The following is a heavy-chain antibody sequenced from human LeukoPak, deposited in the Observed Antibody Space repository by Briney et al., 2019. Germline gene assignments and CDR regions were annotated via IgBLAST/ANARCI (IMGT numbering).Heavy chain of an antibody. V-gene: IGHV1-69*13. CDR2: IIPIFGKA. Sequence: SVTVSCKASGGTFSSYAISWVRQAPGQGLEWMGGIIPIFGKANYAQKFQGRVTITAVESTSTAYMELSSLRSEDTAVYYCARGWLAETTVVTPYNYWGQGTLVTVSS. CDR1: GGTFSSYA. D-gene: IGHD4-23*01. CDR3: ARGWLAETTVVTPYNY. J-gene: IGHJ4*02.